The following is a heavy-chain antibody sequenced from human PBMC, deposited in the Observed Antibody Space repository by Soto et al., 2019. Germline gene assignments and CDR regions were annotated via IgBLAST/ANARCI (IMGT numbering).Heavy chain of an antibody. CDR1: GFTFSSYA. Sequence: GGSLRLSCAASGFTFSSYAMSWVRQAPGKGLEWVSAISGSGGSTYYADSVKGRFTISRDNSKNTLYLQMNSLRAEDTAVYYCAKVPRAYYYYYMDVWGKGTTVTVSS. V-gene: IGHV3-23*01. CDR3: AKVPRAYYYYYMDV. CDR2: ISGSGGST. J-gene: IGHJ6*03.